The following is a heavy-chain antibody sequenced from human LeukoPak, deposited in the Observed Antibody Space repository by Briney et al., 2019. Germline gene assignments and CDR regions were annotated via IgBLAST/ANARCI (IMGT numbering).Heavy chain of an antibody. CDR3: AREAFIEMTTIASAFDF. CDR2: INPSGGST. D-gene: IGHD5-24*01. J-gene: IGHJ4*02. V-gene: IGHV1-46*01. Sequence: ASVKVSCKTSGCTFTRYYMHWVRQAPGQGLECMGVINPSGGSTRYPQKFQGRVTMTRDTSTSTVYMELSSLRSDDTAVYFCAREAFIEMTTIASAFDFWGQGTLVTVSS. CDR1: GCTFTRYY.